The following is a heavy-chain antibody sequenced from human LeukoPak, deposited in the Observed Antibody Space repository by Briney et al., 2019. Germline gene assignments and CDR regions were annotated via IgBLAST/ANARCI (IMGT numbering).Heavy chain of an antibody. CDR2: ISGSGDST. J-gene: IGHJ3*02. V-gene: IGHV3-23*01. CDR3: TQQWLVLGAFDI. D-gene: IGHD6-19*01. Sequence: SGGSLRLSCADSGFTFSSYAMSWVRQAPGKGLEWVSAISGSGDSTYDADFVKGRFTISRDNSKNTLYLQMNSLRAEDTAVYYCTQQWLVLGAFDIWGQGTMVTVSS. CDR1: GFTFSSYA.